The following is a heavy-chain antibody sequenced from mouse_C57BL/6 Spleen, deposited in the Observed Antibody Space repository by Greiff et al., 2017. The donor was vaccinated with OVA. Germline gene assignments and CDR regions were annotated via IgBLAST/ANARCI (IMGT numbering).Heavy chain of an antibody. V-gene: IGHV1-69*01. Sequence: QVQLQQPGAELVMPGASVKLSCKASGYTFTSYWMHWVKQRPGQGLEWIGEIDPSDSYTNYNQKFKGKSTLTVDKSSSTAYMQLSSLTSEDSAVYYRARGTSGNFDVWGTGTTVTVSS. CDR3: ARGTSGNFDV. D-gene: IGHD3-3*01. CDR1: GYTFTSYW. CDR2: IDPSDSYT. J-gene: IGHJ1*03.